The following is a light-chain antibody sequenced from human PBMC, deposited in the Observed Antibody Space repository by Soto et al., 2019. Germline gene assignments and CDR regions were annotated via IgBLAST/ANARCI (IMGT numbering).Light chain of an antibody. Sequence: EIVLRQSPATLSFSPGERATVSCRASPSVTNFLAWYQQKPGQAPRLLIYGAFNRATGIPARFSGSGSGTDFTLTISSLEPEDSAIYYCQQRNIWPPVTFGQGTRLEIK. CDR3: QQRNIWPPVT. J-gene: IGKJ5*01. CDR2: GAF. CDR1: PSVTNF. V-gene: IGKV3-11*01.